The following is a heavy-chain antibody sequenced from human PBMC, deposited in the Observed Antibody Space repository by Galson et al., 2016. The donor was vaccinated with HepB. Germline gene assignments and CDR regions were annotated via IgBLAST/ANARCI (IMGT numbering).Heavy chain of an antibody. CDR1: GFSFSRYA. Sequence: SLRLSCAASGFSFSRYAMHWVRQAPGKGLDWVAVISHNGNYKYYADSVKGRFTISRDNSRTTVYLQMNSLRAEDTAVYYCAKDPSRLLEAGRLDSWGQGTLVTVSS. J-gene: IGHJ4*02. CDR3: AKDPSRLLEAGRLDS. V-gene: IGHV3-30*18. CDR2: ISHNGNYK. D-gene: IGHD6-19*01.